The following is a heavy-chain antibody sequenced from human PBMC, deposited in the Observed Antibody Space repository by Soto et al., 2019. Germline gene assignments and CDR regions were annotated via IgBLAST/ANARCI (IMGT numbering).Heavy chain of an antibody. J-gene: IGHJ4*02. CDR1: GGSISGNY. CDR3: ARAVNDFWSCFSYYFDY. Sequence: PSETLSLTCTVSGGSISGNYWSWIRQPPGKGLEWIGYIYYSVTAKYNPSLKSRLTISVDTSRNQFSLKLSSVTAADTAVYYCARAVNDFWSCFSYYFDYWVQGSFVSVS. CDR2: IYYSVTA. D-gene: IGHD3-3*01. V-gene: IGHV4-59*01.